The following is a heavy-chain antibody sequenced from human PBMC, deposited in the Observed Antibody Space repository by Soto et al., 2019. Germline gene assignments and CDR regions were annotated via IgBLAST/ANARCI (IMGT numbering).Heavy chain of an antibody. V-gene: IGHV3-64*01. D-gene: IGHD2-2*01. CDR3: ASGGPYQLLSAFDY. CDR2: ISKNGVST. J-gene: IGHJ4*02. Sequence: EVQLVESGGILVQPGGTLRLSSVPSGFNFSNYAIHWVRQAPRKVREYVSAISKNGVSTYYAKSVKGRFIISRDTSKNTLYLQLGGLSAEDMAVYYCASGGPYQLLSAFDYWGQGPMVTVSS. CDR1: GFNFSNYA.